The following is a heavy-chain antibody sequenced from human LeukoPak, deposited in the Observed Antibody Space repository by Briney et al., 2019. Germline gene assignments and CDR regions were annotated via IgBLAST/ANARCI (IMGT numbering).Heavy chain of an antibody. D-gene: IGHD2-2*03. V-gene: IGHV4-39*07. Sequence: KTSETLSLTCSVSGGSISSSPYYWAWIRQPPGKELEWIGSIHYSETIHNNPSLRRRLTMSVDKFKNQFSLKLTSVTAADTAVYFCARETFGYCDSNSCLNWFDPWGQGTLVTVSS. CDR1: GGSISSSPYY. CDR2: IHYSETI. J-gene: IGHJ5*02. CDR3: ARETFGYCDSNSCLNWFDP.